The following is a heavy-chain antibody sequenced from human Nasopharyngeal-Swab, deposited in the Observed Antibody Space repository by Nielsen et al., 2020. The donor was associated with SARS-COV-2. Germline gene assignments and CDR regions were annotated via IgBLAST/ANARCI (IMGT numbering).Heavy chain of an antibody. CDR2: IDWDDDK. J-gene: IGHJ3*01. CDR1: GFSLTTSGMC. CDR3: ARTPPIEAGHAFDV. D-gene: IGHD6-13*01. V-gene: IGHV2-70*01. Sequence: SGPTLVKPTQTLTLTCTFSGFSLTTSGMCVSWIRQPPGKALEWLALIDWDDDKYYSTSRETRLTISKDTSKNQVVLTMNNMAPVDTATYYCARTPPIEAGHAFDVWGQGTMVTVSS.